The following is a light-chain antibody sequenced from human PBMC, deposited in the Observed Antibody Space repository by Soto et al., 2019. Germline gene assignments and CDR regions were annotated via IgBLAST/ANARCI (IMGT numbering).Light chain of an antibody. CDR1: QSVSSN. J-gene: IGKJ2*01. CDR3: QQSYITPYT. CDR2: GAS. Sequence: EIVMTQSPATLSVSPGERATLSCRASQSVSSNLAWYQQKPGQAPRLLIYGASTRATGIPARFSGSGSGTEFTLTISSLQSEDFAIYYCQQSYITPYTFGQGTKLEIK. V-gene: IGKV3-15*01.